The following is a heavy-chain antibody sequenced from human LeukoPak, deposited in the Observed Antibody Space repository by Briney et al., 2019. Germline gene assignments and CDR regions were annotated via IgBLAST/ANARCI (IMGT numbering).Heavy chain of an antibody. CDR2: ISTSNGGT. CDR1: GFTFSSYT. Sequence: GGSLRLSCAASGFTFSSYTMSWVRQAPGKGLEWVSGISTSNGGTYYADSVKGRFTLSRDNSKNTLYLQMNSLRVEDTAIYYCARDRGGYYYYPLDYWGQGILVTVSS. V-gene: IGHV3-23*01. D-gene: IGHD3-22*01. CDR3: ARDRGGYYYYPLDY. J-gene: IGHJ4*02.